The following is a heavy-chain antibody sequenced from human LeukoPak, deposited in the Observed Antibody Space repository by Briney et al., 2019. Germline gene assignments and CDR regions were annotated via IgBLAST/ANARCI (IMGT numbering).Heavy chain of an antibody. V-gene: IGHV3-23*01. CDR2: ISGSGGST. CDR3: AREVVVVTATHYYYYGMDV. D-gene: IGHD2-21*02. Sequence: GGSLRLSCAASGFTFSSYAMSWVRQAPGKGLEWVSAISGSGGSTYYADSVKGRFTISRDNSKNTLYLQMNSLRAEDTAVYYCAREVVVVTATHYYYYGMDVWGQGTTVTVSS. J-gene: IGHJ6*02. CDR1: GFTFSSYA.